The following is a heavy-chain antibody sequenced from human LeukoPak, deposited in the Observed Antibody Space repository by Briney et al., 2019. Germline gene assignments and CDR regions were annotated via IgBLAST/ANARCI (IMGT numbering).Heavy chain of an antibody. D-gene: IGHD3-3*01. V-gene: IGHV3-15*01. CDR3: TTVPPWSGYPFGY. CDR2: IKSKTDGGTT. CDR1: GFTFSSYW. Sequence: GGSLRLSCAASGFTFSSYWMSWVRQAPGKGLEWVGRIKSKTDGGTTDYAAPVKGRFTISRDDSKNTLYLQMNSLKTEDTAVYYCTTVPPWSGYPFGYWGQGTLVTVSS. J-gene: IGHJ4*02.